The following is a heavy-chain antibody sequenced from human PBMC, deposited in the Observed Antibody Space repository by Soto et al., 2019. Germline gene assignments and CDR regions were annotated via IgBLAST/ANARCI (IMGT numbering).Heavy chain of an antibody. D-gene: IGHD6-19*01. J-gene: IGHJ4*02. CDR2: IRHAGGGT. CDR3: SRLGPKSGWYEAFDD. V-gene: IGHV3-23*01. CDR1: GFTFSSYA. Sequence: EVQLLESGGDLVQPGGSLRLTCEASGFTFSSYAMSWVRQIPGKGLEWVATIRHAGGGTHYADSVKGRFSISRDNSKNPLYLQMNSLRAEDTAVFYCSRLGPKSGWYEAFDDWGQGTLVTVSS.